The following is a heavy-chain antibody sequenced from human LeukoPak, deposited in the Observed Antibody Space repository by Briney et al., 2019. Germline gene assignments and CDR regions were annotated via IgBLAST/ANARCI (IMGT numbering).Heavy chain of an antibody. V-gene: IGHV3-23*01. CDR3: AKRSRDTWGIAVAGTFFDY. D-gene: IGHD6-19*01. J-gene: IGHJ4*02. CDR1: TFTFSSYA. Sequence: GGSLRLSCAASTFTFSSYAMSWVRQAPGEGLEWVSAISGSGGSTYYADSVKGRFTISRDNSKNTPYLQMNSLRAEDTAVYYCAKRSRDTWGIAVAGTFFDYWGQGTLVTVSS. CDR2: ISGSGGST.